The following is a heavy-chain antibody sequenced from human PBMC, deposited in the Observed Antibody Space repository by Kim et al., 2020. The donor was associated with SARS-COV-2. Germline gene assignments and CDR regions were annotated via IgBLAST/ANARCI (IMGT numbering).Heavy chain of an antibody. CDR1: GFTFSSYA. Sequence: GGSLRLSCAASGFTFSSYAMSWVRQAPGKGLEWVSVISGSGDNTCYADSVKGRFTISRDNSKNTLYLQMNSLRAEDTAVYYCAKSTFDIVVVPAAPDLDSWGQGTRVTVSS. CDR3: AKSTFDIVVVPAAPDLDS. D-gene: IGHD2-2*01. V-gene: IGHV3-23*01. J-gene: IGHJ4*02. CDR2: ISGSGDNT.